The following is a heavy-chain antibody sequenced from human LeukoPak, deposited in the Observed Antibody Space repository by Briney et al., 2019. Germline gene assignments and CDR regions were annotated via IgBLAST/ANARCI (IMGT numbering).Heavy chain of an antibody. D-gene: IGHD6-19*01. Sequence: ASVKVSCKASGYTFTDYYMHWVRQAPGQGLEWMGRMNPDSGGTNYAQKFQGRVTMTRDTSTSTAYMELSRLRSDDTAVYYCARGIAVAALDAFDIWGQGTMVTVSS. CDR2: MNPDSGGT. V-gene: IGHV1-2*06. J-gene: IGHJ3*02. CDR3: ARGIAVAALDAFDI. CDR1: GYTFTDYY.